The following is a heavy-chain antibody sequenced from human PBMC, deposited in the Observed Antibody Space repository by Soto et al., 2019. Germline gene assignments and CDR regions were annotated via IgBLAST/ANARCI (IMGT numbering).Heavy chain of an antibody. CDR1: GGSFTSYS. CDR2: IIPVFGTT. V-gene: IGHV1-69*01. Sequence: QVQLVQSGAEVKKPGSSLKLSCRASGGSFTSYSISWLRQAPGQGLEWMGGIIPVFGTTSYAQRLQGRVTITADESTSIAYLDLSSLISEDTAVYYCARDPRIYCTSSSCHSYFDSWGQGTLVTVSS. J-gene: IGHJ4*02. CDR3: ARDPRIYCTSSSCHSYFDS. D-gene: IGHD2-2*01.